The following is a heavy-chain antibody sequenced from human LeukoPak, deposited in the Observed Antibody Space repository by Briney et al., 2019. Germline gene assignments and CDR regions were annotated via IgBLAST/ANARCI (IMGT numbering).Heavy chain of an antibody. CDR2: ISGSGGST. V-gene: IGHV3-23*01. J-gene: IGHJ4*02. Sequence: GGSLRLSCAASGFTFSSYAMSWVRQAPGKGLEWVSAISGSGGSTYYADSVKGRFTISRDNSKNTLYLQMNSLRAEDTAVYYCAKGIGYCSSSSCYMGDYWGQGTLVTVSS. CDR1: GFTFSSYA. CDR3: AKGIGYCSSSSCYMGDY. D-gene: IGHD2-2*02.